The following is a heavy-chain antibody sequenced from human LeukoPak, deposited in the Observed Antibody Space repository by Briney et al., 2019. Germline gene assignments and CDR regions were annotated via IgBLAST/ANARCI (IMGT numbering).Heavy chain of an antibody. D-gene: IGHD3-22*01. CDR1: GFTFSTYW. J-gene: IGHJ3*02. Sequence: GGSLRLSCAASGFTFSTYWVHWVRQAPAKGLAGVSRITSDGSRTSYADSVKGRFTISRDNTKNTLHLQMKSLRAEETAVYYCARAVRTYDSSGDYLDAFDIWGQGTMVTVSS. CDR3: ARAVRTYDSSGDYLDAFDI. CDR2: ITSDGSRT. V-gene: IGHV3-74*01.